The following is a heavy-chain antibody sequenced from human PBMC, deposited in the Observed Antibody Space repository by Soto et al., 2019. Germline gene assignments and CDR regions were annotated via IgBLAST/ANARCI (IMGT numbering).Heavy chain of an antibody. J-gene: IGHJ6*03. CDR2: IWYDGSNK. CDR1: GFTFSSYG. CDR3: ARDNSSIVVVAMDV. V-gene: IGHV3-33*01. D-gene: IGHD2-2*01. Sequence: QVQLVESGGGVVQPGRSLRLSCAASGFTFSSYGMHWVRQAPGKGLEWVAVIWYDGSNKYYADSVKGRFTISRDNSKNTLYLQMNSLRAEDTAVYYCARDNSSIVVVAMDVWGKGTTVTVSS.